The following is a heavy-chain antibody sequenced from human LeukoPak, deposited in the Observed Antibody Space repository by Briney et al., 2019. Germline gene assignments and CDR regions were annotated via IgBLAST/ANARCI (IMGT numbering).Heavy chain of an antibody. Sequence: SETLSLTCTVSGGSISSYYWSWIRQPPGKGLEWIGYIYYSGSTNYNPSLKSRVTISVDTSKNQFSLKLSSVTAADTAVYYCARSGRGYYDSSGYFDYWGQGTLVTVSS. V-gene: IGHV4-59*01. CDR2: IYYSGST. J-gene: IGHJ4*02. CDR3: ARSGRGYYDSSGYFDY. D-gene: IGHD3-22*01. CDR1: GGSISSYY.